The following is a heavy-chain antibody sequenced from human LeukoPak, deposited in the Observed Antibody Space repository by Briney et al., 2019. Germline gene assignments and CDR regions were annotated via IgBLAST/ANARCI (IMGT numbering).Heavy chain of an antibody. CDR1: GGSFSGYY. J-gene: IGHJ4*02. V-gene: IGHV4-34*01. CDR3: ATGYSSTGYYFDY. Sequence: PSETLSLTCAVYGGSFSGYYWCWIRQPPGKGLEWIGEINHSGSTNYNPSLKSRVTISADTSKYQFSLKLSSVTAADTAVYYCATGYSSTGYYFDYWGQGTLVTVSS. D-gene: IGHD6-13*01. CDR2: INHSGST.